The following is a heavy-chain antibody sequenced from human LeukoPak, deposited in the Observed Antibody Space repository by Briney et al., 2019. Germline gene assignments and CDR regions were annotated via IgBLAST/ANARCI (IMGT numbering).Heavy chain of an antibody. Sequence: SETLSLTCTVSGGSISSYYWSWIRQPPGKGLEWIGYIYYSGSTNYNPSLKSRVTISVDTSKNQFSLKLSSVTAADTAVYYCARGRFDYGGYFDYWGQGTLSPSPQ. CDR2: IYYSGST. D-gene: IGHD4-23*01. V-gene: IGHV4-59*01. J-gene: IGHJ4*02. CDR1: GGSISSYY. CDR3: ARGRFDYGGYFDY.